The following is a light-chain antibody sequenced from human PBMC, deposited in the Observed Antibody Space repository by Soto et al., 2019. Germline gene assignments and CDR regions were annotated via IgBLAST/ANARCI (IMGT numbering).Light chain of an antibody. V-gene: IGKV3-20*01. Sequence: EMVLTQSPGTLSLSPGERATLSCRASQSVSSSYVAWYQQKPGQAPRLLIYGASSRATGIPDRFSGSGSGTDFTLTISRLEPEDFAVYYCQHYVRSQGGFTFGPGTKVDIK. CDR2: GAS. CDR3: QHYVRSQGGFT. CDR1: QSVSSSY. J-gene: IGKJ3*01.